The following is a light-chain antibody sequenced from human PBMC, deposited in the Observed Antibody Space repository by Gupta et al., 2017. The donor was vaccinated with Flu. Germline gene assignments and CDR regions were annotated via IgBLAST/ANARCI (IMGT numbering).Light chain of an antibody. Sequence: DVVMFQSPLSLPVTLGQPASISCRSTQSLLYSDGNTYLSWFQQRPGQSPRRLIYKVSNRDSGVPDRFSGSGSGTDFTLTISRVEAEDVGVYYCLQGTHWPPHTFGQGTKLEIK. CDR1: QSLLYSDGNTY. CDR3: LQGTHWPPHT. V-gene: IGKV2-30*01. CDR2: KVS. J-gene: IGKJ2*01.